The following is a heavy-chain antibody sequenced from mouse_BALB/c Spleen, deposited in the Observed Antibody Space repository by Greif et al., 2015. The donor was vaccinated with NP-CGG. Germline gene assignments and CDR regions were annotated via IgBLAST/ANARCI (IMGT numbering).Heavy chain of an antibody. D-gene: IGHD2-4*01. J-gene: IGHJ1*01. V-gene: IGHV14-3*02. CDR3: ARYYDYDDGYWYFDV. Sequence: EVQLQQSGAELVKPGASVKLSCTASGFNIKDTYMHWVKQRPEQGLEWIGRIDPANGNTKYDPKFQGKATITADTSSNTAYLQLSSLTSEDTAVYYCARYYDYDDGYWYFDVWGAGTTVTVSS. CDR1: GFNIKDTY. CDR2: IDPANGNT.